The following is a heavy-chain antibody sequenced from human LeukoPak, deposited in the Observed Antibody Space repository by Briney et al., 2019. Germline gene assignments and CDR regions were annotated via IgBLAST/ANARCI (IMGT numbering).Heavy chain of an antibody. CDR1: GFTFSSYG. J-gene: IGHJ4*02. CDR2: IWYDGSNK. D-gene: IGHD4-11*01. CDR3: AREAVTVTTFDY. V-gene: IGHV3-33*01. Sequence: GRSLRLSCAASGFTFSSYGMHWVRQAPGKGLEWVAVIWYDGSNKYYADSVKGRFTISRDNSKNTLYLQMNSLRAEDTAVYYCAREAVTVTTFDYWGQGTLVTVSS.